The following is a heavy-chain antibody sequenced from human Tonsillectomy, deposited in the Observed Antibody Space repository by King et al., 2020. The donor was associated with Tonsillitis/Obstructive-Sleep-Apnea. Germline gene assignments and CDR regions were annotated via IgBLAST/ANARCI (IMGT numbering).Heavy chain of an antibody. J-gene: IGHJ4*02. CDR2: IDWDDDK. CDR1: GFSPSTSEMC. V-gene: IGHV2-70*11. CDR3: ARMDIYHRSFDY. D-gene: IGHD2-21*01. Sequence: TLKESGPALVKPTQTLTLTCTFSGFSPSTSEMCVSWVRQPPGKALEWLARIDWDDDKYYSTSLKTRPTISKDTSKNQVVLTMTNMNPVDTATYYWARMDIYHRSFDYWGEGTLVTVS.